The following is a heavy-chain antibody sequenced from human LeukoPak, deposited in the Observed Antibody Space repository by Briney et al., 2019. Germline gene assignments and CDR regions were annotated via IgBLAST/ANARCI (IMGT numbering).Heavy chain of an antibody. CDR3: ARHLHTRYSYGHGGVDY. D-gene: IGHD5-18*01. CDR1: GGSISSYY. J-gene: IGHJ4*02. V-gene: IGHV4-59*08. Sequence: RPSETLSLTCTVSGGSISSYYWSWIRQPPGKGLEWIGYIYYSGSTNYNPSLKSRVTISVDTSKNQFSLKLSSVTAADTAVYYCARHLHTRYSYGHGGVDYWGQGTLVTVSS. CDR2: IYYSGST.